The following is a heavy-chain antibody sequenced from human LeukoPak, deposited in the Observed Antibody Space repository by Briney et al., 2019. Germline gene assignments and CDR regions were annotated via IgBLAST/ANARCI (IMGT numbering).Heavy chain of an antibody. J-gene: IGHJ4*02. CDR3: ARPPHYYDTSGYSV. V-gene: IGHV4-59*01. Sequence: SGTLSLTCTVSGDSISSYHWSWLRQPPGKRLEWIGYVSNIETTNYNPSLKSRVTISVDTSKNQFSLRLNSVTAADTAVYYCARPPHYYDTSGYSVWGQGTLVTVSS. CDR2: VSNIETT. D-gene: IGHD3-22*01. CDR1: GDSISSYH.